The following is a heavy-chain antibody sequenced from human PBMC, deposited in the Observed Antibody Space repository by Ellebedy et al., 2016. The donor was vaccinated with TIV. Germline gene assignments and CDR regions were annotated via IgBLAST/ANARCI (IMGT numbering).Heavy chain of an antibody. CDR3: AKDLGGSYEAFDD. J-gene: IGHJ4*02. Sequence: SLKISCAASGFTFDDYAMHWVRQPPGRGLEWVSGISWNGGTIAYADSVKGRFIISRDNAKNSLYLQMSSLRPEDSAMYYCAKDLGGSYEAFDDWGQGTLVIVSS. CDR2: ISWNGGTI. CDR1: GFTFDDYA. V-gene: IGHV3-9*01. D-gene: IGHD1-26*01.